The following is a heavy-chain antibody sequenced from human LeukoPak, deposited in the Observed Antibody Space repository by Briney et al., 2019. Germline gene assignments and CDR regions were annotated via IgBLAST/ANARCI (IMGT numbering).Heavy chain of an antibody. V-gene: IGHV3-30*15. CDR3: AAGYGSIDY. D-gene: IGHD6-13*01. J-gene: IGHJ4*02. Sequence: GRSLRLSCGASGFTVGSYPIHWVPQAPGKGREWGSLISYVGSNEYYADSVKGRFTISRGTSKNALFLQMSSLRHEDTAVYYCAAGYGSIDYWGQGTLVTVSS. CDR1: GFTVGSYP. CDR2: ISYVGSNE.